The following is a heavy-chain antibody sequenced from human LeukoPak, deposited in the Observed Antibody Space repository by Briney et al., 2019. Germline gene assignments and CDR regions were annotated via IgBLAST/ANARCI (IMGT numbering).Heavy chain of an antibody. CDR2: IHGNGVTT. J-gene: IGHJ4*02. CDR1: GFTFDDFG. Sequence: GGSLRLSCAASGFTFDDFGMAWVRHVPGKGLEWVSGIHGNGVTTGYVASVKGRFTISRDNTKNSLYLQMNSLRAEDTALYYCAKDAEGFRLISYSFDNWGQGTLVTVSS. V-gene: IGHV3-20*04. CDR3: AKDAEGFRLISYSFDN. D-gene: IGHD2-8*01.